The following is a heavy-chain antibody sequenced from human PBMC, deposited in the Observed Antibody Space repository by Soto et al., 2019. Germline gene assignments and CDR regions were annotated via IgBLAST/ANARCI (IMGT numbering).Heavy chain of an antibody. J-gene: IGHJ2*01. Sequence: QVQLQESGPGLVKPSETLSLTCTVSGGSISNYYWSWIRQPPGKGLEWIAYIYYTGSTNYNPSLKSRVIISVDTSKNQFSLKLSSVTAADTAVYYCARRFSNYWYFDLWGRDTLVTVSS. CDR3: ARRFSNYWYFDL. V-gene: IGHV4-59*08. CDR1: GGSISNYY. CDR2: IYYTGST.